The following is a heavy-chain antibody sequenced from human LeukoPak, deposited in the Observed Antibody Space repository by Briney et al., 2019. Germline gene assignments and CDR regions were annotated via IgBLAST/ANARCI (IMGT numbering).Heavy chain of an antibody. CDR1: GFTVSSKY. Sequence: GGSLRLSCAASGFTVSSKYMSWVRQAPGKGLEWISVIYSGGFTYYADSVKGRFTISRDNSKNTLYLQMSSLRAEDTAVYYCARGACSSSSCYGSDWYFDLWGRGTLVTGSS. V-gene: IGHV3-66*01. J-gene: IGHJ2*01. CDR2: IYSGGFT. D-gene: IGHD2-2*01. CDR3: ARGACSSSSCYGSDWYFDL.